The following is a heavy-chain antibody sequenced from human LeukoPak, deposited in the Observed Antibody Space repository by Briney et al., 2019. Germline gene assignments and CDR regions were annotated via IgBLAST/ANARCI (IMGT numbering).Heavy chain of an antibody. CDR1: GGSISSGSYY. V-gene: IGHV4-61*02. J-gene: IGHJ6*04. D-gene: IGHD3-3*01. CDR2: IYTSGST. CDR3: ASLGTIFGVVIV. Sequence: PSETLSLTCTVSGGSISSGSYYWSWIRQPAGKGLEWIGRIYTSGSTNYNPSLKRRVPISVDTSKNQFSLKLSSVTAADTAVYYCASLGTIFGVVIVWGKGTTVTVSS.